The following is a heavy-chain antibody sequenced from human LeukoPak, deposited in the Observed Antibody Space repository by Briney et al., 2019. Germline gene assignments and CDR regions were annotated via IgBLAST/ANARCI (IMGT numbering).Heavy chain of an antibody. CDR1: GFTVSNNR. CDR3: AREGMATTSFDY. Sequence: GGSLRLSCAASGFTVSNNRLSWVRQAPGKGLEWVAVISYDGSNKYYADSVKGRFTISRDNSKNTLYLQMNSLRAEDTAVYYCAREGMATTSFDYWGQGTLVTVSS. CDR2: ISYDGSNK. V-gene: IGHV3-30*03. D-gene: IGHD5-24*01. J-gene: IGHJ4*02.